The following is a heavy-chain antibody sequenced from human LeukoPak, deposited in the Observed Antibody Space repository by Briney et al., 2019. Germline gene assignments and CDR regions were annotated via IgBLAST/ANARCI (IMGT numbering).Heavy chain of an antibody. CDR2: IIPIFGTA. Sequence: ASVKVSCKASGGTFSSYAISWVRQAPGQGLEWMGGIIPIFGTANYAQKFQGRVTITADESTSTAYMELSSLRSEDTAVYYCARDKAAASTPHFRYYYYYMDVWGKGTTVTVPS. V-gene: IGHV1-69*13. CDR3: ARDKAAASTPHFRYYYYYMDV. J-gene: IGHJ6*03. CDR1: GGTFSSYA. D-gene: IGHD6-13*01.